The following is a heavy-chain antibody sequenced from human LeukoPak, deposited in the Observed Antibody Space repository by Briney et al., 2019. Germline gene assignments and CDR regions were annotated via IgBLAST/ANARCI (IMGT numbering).Heavy chain of an antibody. CDR2: IRYDGSNK. CDR3: AKRDDSSGYYSGIDY. CDR1: GFTFSSYG. D-gene: IGHD3-22*01. J-gene: IGHJ4*02. V-gene: IGHV3-30*02. Sequence: PGGSLRLPCAASGFTFSSYGMHWVRQAPGKGLEWVAFIRYDGSNKYYADSVKGRFTISRDNSKNTLYLQMNSLRAEDTAVYYCAKRDDSSGYYSGIDYWGQGTLVTVSS.